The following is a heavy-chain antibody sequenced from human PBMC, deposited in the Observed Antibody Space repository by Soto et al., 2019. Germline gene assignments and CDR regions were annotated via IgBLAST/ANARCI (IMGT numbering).Heavy chain of an antibody. Sequence: QSQTLSLTCAISGDRVSSNSAAWNWIRQSPSRGLEWLGRTYYRSKWYNDYAVSVKSRIAINADTSKNQFSLQLDSVTSEDSAVYYCTRGWGMPVWGQGTTVTVSS. CDR1: GDRVSSNSAA. V-gene: IGHV6-1*01. J-gene: IGHJ6*02. CDR3: TRGWGMPV. CDR2: TYYRSKWYN. D-gene: IGHD3-16*01.